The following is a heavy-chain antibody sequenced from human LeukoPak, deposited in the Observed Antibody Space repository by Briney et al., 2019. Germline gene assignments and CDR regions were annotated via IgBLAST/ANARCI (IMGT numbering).Heavy chain of an antibody. V-gene: IGHV3-23*01. CDR2: ISGSGGST. Sequence: QPGASLRLSCAASGFTFSSYAMSWVRQAPGKGLEWVSAISGSGGSTYYADSVKGRFTISRDNSKNTLYLQMNSLRAEDTAVYYCAKTLNPSPRVDYYYYGMDVWGQGTTVTVSS. J-gene: IGHJ6*02. CDR1: GFTFSSYA. CDR3: AKTLNPSPRVDYYYYGMDV.